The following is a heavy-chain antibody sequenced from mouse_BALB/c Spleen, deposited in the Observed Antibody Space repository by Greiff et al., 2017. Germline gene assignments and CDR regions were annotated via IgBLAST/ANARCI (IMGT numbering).Heavy chain of an antibody. J-gene: IGHJ4*01. CDR2: IYPGDGDT. D-gene: IGHD1-1*02. CDR3: ARSGGPRAMDY. CDR1: GYAFSSYW. V-gene: IGHV1-80*01. Sequence: QVQLKESGAELVRPGSSVKISCKASGYAFSSYWMNWVKQRPGQGLEWIGQIYPGDGDTNYNGKFKGKATLTADKSSSTAYMQLSSLTSEDSAVYFCARSGGPRAMDYWGQGTSVTVSS.